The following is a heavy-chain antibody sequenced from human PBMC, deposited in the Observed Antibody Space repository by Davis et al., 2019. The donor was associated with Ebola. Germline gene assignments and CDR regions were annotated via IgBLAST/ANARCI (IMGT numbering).Heavy chain of an antibody. CDR2: IWYDGSNK. Sequence: GESLKIPCAASGFTFSSHGMHWVRQAPGKGLEWVAVIWYDGSNKYYADSVKGRFTISRDNSKNTLYLQMNSLRAEDTAVYYCARGRWLQLYYFDYWGQGTLVTVSS. V-gene: IGHV3-33*01. CDR1: GFTFSSHG. J-gene: IGHJ4*02. D-gene: IGHD5-24*01. CDR3: ARGRWLQLYYFDY.